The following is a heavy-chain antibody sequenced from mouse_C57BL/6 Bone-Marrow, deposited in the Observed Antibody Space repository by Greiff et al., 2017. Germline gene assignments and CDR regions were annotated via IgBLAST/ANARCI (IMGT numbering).Heavy chain of an antibody. V-gene: IGHV5-9-1*02. CDR1: GFTFSSYA. Sequence: EVQLVESGEGLVKPGGSLKLSCAASGFTFSSYAMSWVRQTPEKRLEWVAYISSGGDYIYYADTVKGRFTISRDNARNTLYLQMSSLKSEDTAMYYCTRITTVVYYYAMGYWGQGTSVTVSS. D-gene: IGHD1-1*01. CDR3: TRITTVVYYYAMGY. J-gene: IGHJ4*01. CDR2: ISSGGDYI.